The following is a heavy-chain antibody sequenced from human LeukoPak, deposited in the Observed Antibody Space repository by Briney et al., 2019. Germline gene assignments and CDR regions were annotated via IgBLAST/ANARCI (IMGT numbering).Heavy chain of an antibody. CDR2: LSDVGTN. CDR1: GVSITSYY. D-gene: IGHD4-23*01. V-gene: IGHV4-59*01. J-gene: IGHJ5*02. CDR3: ARDKAPGGKRWFDP. Sequence: PSETLSLTCAVSGVSITSYYWSWIRQHPEKGLEWIGYLSDVGTNYYNPSLKGRVTISRDTSKNQFSLRLSSVTAADAAVYYCARDKAPGGKRWFDPWGQGIPVIVSS.